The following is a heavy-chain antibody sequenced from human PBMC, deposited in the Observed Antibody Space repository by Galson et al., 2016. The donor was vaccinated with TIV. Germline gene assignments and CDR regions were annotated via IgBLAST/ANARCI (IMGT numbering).Heavy chain of an antibody. J-gene: IGHJ4*02. CDR1: GFTFSTYW. D-gene: IGHD2-2*01. CDR2: IKQDGSES. Sequence: SLRLSCAASGFTFSTYWMSWVRQAPGKGLEWVANIKQDGSESYYVDSVRGRFTISRDNAKNSLYLQMNSLRAEDTAFYYCVRKDQLADFCSTTSCSHDYWGQGTLVTVSS. V-gene: IGHV3-7*01. CDR3: VRKDQLADFCSTTSCSHDY.